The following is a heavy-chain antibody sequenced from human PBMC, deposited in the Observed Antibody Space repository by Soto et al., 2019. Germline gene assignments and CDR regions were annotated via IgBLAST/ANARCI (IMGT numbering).Heavy chain of an antibody. V-gene: IGHV3-23*01. CDR3: AKDCEYSYGCTFDY. Sequence: GGSLRLSCAASGFSFSSYAMSWVRQAPGKGLEWVSAISGSGGRTYYEDSVKGRFTISRDNSKNTLYLQMNSLRAEDTAVYYCAKDCEYSYGCTFDYWGQGTLVTVSS. CDR2: ISGSGGRT. CDR1: GFSFSSYA. J-gene: IGHJ4*02. D-gene: IGHD5-18*01.